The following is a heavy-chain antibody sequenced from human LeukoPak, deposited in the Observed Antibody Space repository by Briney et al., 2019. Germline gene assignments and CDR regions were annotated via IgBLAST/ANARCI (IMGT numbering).Heavy chain of an antibody. CDR2: IYYSGST. V-gene: IGHV4-39*07. D-gene: IGHD6-19*01. CDR1: GGSISSSSYY. J-gene: IGHJ4*02. CDR3: ARAITGRWLEPFDY. Sequence: PSETLSLTCTVSGGSISSSSYYWGWIRQPPGKGLEWIGSIYYSGSTYYNPSLKSRVTISVDTSKNQFSLKLSSVTAADTAVYYCARAITGRWLEPFDYWGQGTLVTVSS.